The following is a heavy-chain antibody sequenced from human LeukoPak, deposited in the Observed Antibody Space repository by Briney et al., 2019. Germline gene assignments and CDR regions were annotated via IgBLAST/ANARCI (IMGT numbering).Heavy chain of an antibody. CDR2: IWYDGSNK. Sequence: GGSLRLSCAASGFTFSSYGMHWVRQAPGKGLEWVAVIWYDGSNKYYADSVKGRFTISRDNSKNTLYLQMNSLRAEDTAVYYCAREAWPYYYDSSGYYSDYWGQGTLVTVFS. J-gene: IGHJ4*02. D-gene: IGHD3-22*01. CDR3: AREAWPYYYDSSGYYSDY. V-gene: IGHV3-33*08. CDR1: GFTFSSYG.